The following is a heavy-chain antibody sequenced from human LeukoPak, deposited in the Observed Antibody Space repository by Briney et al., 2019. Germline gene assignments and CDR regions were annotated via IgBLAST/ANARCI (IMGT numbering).Heavy chain of an antibody. CDR1: GGSISSYY. V-gene: IGHV4-59*01. Sequence: PSETLSLTCTVSGGSISSYYWSWIRQPPGKGLEWIGYIYCSGSTNYNPSLKSRVTISVDTSKNQFSLKLSSVTAADTAVYYCAAYYYDSSGYLVDYWGQGTLVTVSS. CDR3: AAYYYDSSGYLVDY. D-gene: IGHD3-22*01. CDR2: IYCSGST. J-gene: IGHJ4*02.